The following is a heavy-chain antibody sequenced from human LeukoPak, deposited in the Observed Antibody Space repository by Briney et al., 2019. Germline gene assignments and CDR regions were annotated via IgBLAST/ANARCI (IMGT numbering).Heavy chain of an antibody. CDR3: AGLGSDCGGGNCY. CDR2: INTYNGNT. CDR1: GYTFTTFG. V-gene: IGHV1-18*01. D-gene: IGHD2-15*01. Sequence: APVKVSCKASGYTFTTFGITWVRQAPGQGLEWMGWINTYNGNTNYAQNLQGRVTMTTDTSTSTAYMELRSLTSDDTAVYYCAGLGSDCGGGNCYWGQGTLVTVSS. J-gene: IGHJ4*02.